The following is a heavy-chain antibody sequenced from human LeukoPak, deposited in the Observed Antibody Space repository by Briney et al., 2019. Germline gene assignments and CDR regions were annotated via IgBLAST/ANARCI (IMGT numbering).Heavy chain of an antibody. CDR3: TYDSSGRYHDAFDI. CDR2: INPSSGGT. D-gene: IGHD3-22*01. V-gene: IGHV1-2*02. CDR1: GYTFTGYY. Sequence: GASVKVSCKASGYTFTGYYTHWVRQAPGQGLEWMGWINPSSGGTNYAQKFQGRVTMTRDTSITTAYLELSRLRSDDTAVYYCTYDSSGRYHDAFDIWGQGTMVTVSS. J-gene: IGHJ3*02.